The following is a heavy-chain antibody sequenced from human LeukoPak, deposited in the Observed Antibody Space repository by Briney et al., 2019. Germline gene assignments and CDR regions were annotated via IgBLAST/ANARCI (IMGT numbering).Heavy chain of an antibody. CDR1: GYTFTSDW. D-gene: IGHD2-8*01. V-gene: IGHV5-51*01. CDR2: IYPDDSDT. CDR3: ARRGTAIHCATGNCYFDY. J-gene: IGHJ4*02. Sequence: GESLKISCKGSGYTFTSDWIGWVRQMPGKGLEWMGIIYPDDSDTRYSPSFEGRVTISADKSISTAYLQWSSLKASDTAIYYCARRGTAIHCATGNCYFDYWGQGTLVTVSS.